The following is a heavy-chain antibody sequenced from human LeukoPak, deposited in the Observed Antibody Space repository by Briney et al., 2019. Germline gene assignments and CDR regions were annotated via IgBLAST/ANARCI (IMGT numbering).Heavy chain of an antibody. CDR2: ISHSGTT. CDR3: ARADWRGSNSRYALDI. V-gene: IGHV4-31*03. D-gene: IGHD4/OR15-4a*01. Sequence: PSETLSLTCTVSGGSISSGGDYWTWIRQHPGKGLEWIGYISHSGTTYYNPSLKSRITISLDTSKNQFSLDLSSVTAAGTAVYYCARADWRGSNSRYALDIWGLGTVVTVSS. CDR1: GGSISSGGDY. J-gene: IGHJ3*02.